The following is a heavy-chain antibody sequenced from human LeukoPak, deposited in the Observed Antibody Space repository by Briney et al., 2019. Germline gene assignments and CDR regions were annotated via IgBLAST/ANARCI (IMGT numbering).Heavy chain of an antibody. V-gene: IGHV4-34*01. CDR2: INHSGST. Sequence: SETLSLTCAVYGGSFSGYYWTWIRQPPGKGLEWIGEINHSGSTNYNPSLKSRVTISVDTSKNQFSLKLSSVTAADTAVYYCASVVWPWGQGTLVTVSS. D-gene: IGHD2-15*01. J-gene: IGHJ4*02. CDR1: GGSFSGYY. CDR3: ASVVWP.